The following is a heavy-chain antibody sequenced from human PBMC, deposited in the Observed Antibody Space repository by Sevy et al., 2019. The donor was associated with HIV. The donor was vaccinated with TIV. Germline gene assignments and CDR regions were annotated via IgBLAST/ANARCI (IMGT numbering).Heavy chain of an antibody. J-gene: IGHJ4*02. V-gene: IGHV4-59*08. CDR3: AGENAWGRGYS. CDR1: GGSITSPY. CDR2: IYYNGHI. Sequence: SETLSLTCTVSGGSITSPYWNWIRQPPGKGLEWIANIYYNGHIHYKPSLKSRVTLSLDTSKNQFSLRLSSVTAADTAMYYCAGENAWGRGYSWGQGTLVTVSS. D-gene: IGHD1-26*01.